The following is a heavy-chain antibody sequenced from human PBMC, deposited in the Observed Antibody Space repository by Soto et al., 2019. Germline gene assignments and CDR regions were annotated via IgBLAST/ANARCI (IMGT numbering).Heavy chain of an antibody. CDR3: AIVKDDFWSGSAYGMDV. CDR2: ISYDGSNK. CDR1: GFTFSSYG. J-gene: IGHJ6*02. D-gene: IGHD3-3*01. V-gene: IGHV3-30*03. Sequence: GGSLRLSCAASGFTFSSYGMHWVRQAPGKGLEWVAVISYDGSNKYYADSVKGRFTISRDNSKNTLYLQMNSLRAEDTAVYYCAIVKDDFWSGSAYGMDVWGQGTTVTVSS.